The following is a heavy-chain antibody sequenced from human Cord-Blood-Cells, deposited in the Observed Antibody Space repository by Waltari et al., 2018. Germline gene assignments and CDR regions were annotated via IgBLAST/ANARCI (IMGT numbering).Heavy chain of an antibody. V-gene: IGHV4-61*09. D-gene: IGHD6-6*01. CDR2: IYTSGGT. Sequence: QVQLQESGPGLVKPSQTLSLTCTVSGGSISSGSYYWSWIRQPAGKGLEWIGYIYTSGGTNYNPSLKSRVTISVDTSKNQCSLKLSSVTAADTAVYYCARGGIAARPNGFDPWGQGTLVTVSS. J-gene: IGHJ5*02. CDR1: GGSISSGSYY. CDR3: ARGGIAARPNGFDP.